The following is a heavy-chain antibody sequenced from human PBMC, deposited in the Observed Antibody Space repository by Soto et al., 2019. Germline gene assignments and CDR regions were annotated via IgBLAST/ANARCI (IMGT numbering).Heavy chain of an antibody. CDR1: GYTFTSYY. CDR3: ARATYYYDSSGYYSDFTYFDY. V-gene: IGHV1-46*01. J-gene: IGHJ4*02. D-gene: IGHD3-22*01. Sequence: GASVKVSCKASGYTFTSYYMHWVRQAPGQGLEWMGIINPSGGSTSYAQKFQGRVTMTRDTSTSTVYMELSSLRSEDTAVYYCARATYYYDSSGYYSDFTYFDYWGQGTLVTVSS. CDR2: INPSGGST.